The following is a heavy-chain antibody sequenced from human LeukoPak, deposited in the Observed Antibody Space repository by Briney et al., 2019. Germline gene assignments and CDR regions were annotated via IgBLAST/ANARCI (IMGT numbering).Heavy chain of an antibody. V-gene: IGHV3-30*02. CDR3: AIEDVWLANYFDY. CDR2: IRYDGSNK. Sequence: PGGSLRLSCAASGLTFSSYGMHWVRQAPGKGLEWVAFIRYDGSNKYYADSVKGRFTISRDNSKNTLYLQMNSLRAEDTAVYYCAIEDVWLANYFDYWGQGTLVTVSS. J-gene: IGHJ4*02. D-gene: IGHD6-19*01. CDR1: GLTFSSYG.